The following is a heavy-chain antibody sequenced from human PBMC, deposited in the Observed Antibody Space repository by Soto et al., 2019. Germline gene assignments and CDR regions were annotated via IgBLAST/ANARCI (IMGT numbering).Heavy chain of an antibody. Sequence: SEALSLTCTFSGGSISSSSYFWGWVRQPPGKGLEWIGSIYYSGSTYYNPSLKSRVTVSVDTSKNQFSLKLSSVTAADTAVYYCARHPSDFWFDPWGQGTLVTVSS. V-gene: IGHV4-39*01. CDR1: GGSISSSSYF. CDR3: ARHPSDFWFDP. J-gene: IGHJ5*02. CDR2: IYYSGST. D-gene: IGHD2-21*02.